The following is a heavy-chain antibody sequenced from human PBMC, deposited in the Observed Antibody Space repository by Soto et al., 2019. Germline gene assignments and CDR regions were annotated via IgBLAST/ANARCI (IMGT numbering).Heavy chain of an antibody. CDR1: GFTVSSNY. CDR3: ARGSGHNYYYYYMDV. Sequence: GGSLRLSCAASGFTVSSNYMSWVRQAPGKGLEWVSVIYSGGSTYYADSVKGRFTISRDNSKNTLYLQMNSLGAEDTAVYYCARGSGHNYYYYYMDVWGKGTTVTVSS. V-gene: IGHV3-66*01. J-gene: IGHJ6*03. D-gene: IGHD3-3*01. CDR2: IYSGGST.